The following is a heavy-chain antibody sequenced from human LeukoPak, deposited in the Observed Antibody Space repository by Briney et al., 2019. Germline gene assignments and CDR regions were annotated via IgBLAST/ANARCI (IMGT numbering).Heavy chain of an antibody. Sequence: PGRSLRLSCAASGFTFSTYGMHWVRQAPGKGLEWVAVIWYDGSNKYYADSVKGRFTISRDNSKNTLYLQMNSLRAEDTAVYYCARDFPVEVVAATTGPFDVADWGQGTLVTVSS. V-gene: IGHV3-33*01. CDR2: IWYDGSNK. CDR3: ARDFPVEVVAATTGPFDVAD. D-gene: IGHD2-15*01. CDR1: GFTFSTYG. J-gene: IGHJ4*02.